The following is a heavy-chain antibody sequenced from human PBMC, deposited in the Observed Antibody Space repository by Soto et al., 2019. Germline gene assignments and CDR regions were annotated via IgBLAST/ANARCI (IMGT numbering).Heavy chain of an antibody. CDR3: AKTPENYYYGMDV. Sequence: QVQLVQSGAEVKKPGSSVKVSCKASGGTFSSYAISWVRQAPGQGLEWMGGIIPIFGTANYAQKFQGRVTITADESTNTAYMELSSLRTEDTAFYYCAKTPENYYYGMDVWGQGTTVTVSS. CDR2: IIPIFGTA. J-gene: IGHJ6*02. V-gene: IGHV1-69*12. CDR1: GGTFSSYA.